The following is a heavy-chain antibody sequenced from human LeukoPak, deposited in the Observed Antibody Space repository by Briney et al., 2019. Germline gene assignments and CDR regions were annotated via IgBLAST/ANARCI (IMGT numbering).Heavy chain of an antibody. Sequence: PSETLSLTCTVSGGSISSYYWSWIRQPPGKGLEWIGYIYYSGSTNYNPSLKSRVTISVDTSKNQFSLKLSSVTAADTAVYYCARVRGNPSYYFDYWGQGTLVTVSS. CDR1: GGSISSYY. D-gene: IGHD4-23*01. CDR2: IYYSGST. CDR3: ARVRGNPSYYFDY. J-gene: IGHJ4*02. V-gene: IGHV4-59*01.